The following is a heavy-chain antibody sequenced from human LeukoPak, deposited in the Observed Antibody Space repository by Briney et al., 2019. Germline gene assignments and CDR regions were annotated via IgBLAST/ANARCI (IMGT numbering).Heavy chain of an antibody. V-gene: IGHV4-34*01. Sequence: ETLSLTCAVYGGSFSGYYWSWIRQPPGKGLEWIGEINHSGNTNYNPSLKSRVTISEDTSKKQFSVKMRSVTAADTAVYYCAREHRDFEHPLRPDAFDMWGQGTMVTVSS. J-gene: IGHJ3*02. CDR3: AREHRDFEHPLRPDAFDM. D-gene: IGHD3-9*01. CDR2: INHSGNT. CDR1: GGSFSGYY.